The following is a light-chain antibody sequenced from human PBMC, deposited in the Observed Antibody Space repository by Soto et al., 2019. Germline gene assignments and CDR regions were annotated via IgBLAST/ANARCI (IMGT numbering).Light chain of an antibody. CDR1: SSDVGGYKY. V-gene: IGLV2-14*01. Sequence: QSVLTQPASVSGSPGQSITISCTGTSSDVGGYKYVSWYQQHPGKAPKLMLYAVSHRPSGVSNRFSGSKSGNTASLTISGLQADDEADYYCCSHTRSSNMVFGGGTKLPVL. CDR2: AVS. CDR3: CSHTRSSNMV. J-gene: IGLJ2*01.